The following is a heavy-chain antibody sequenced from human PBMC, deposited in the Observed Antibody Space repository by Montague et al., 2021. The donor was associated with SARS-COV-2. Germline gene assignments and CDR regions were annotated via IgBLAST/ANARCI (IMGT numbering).Heavy chain of an antibody. D-gene: IGHD6-19*01. CDR1: SGSVYGHY. CDR3: STLGALAGYSFDF. J-gene: IGHJ3*01. Sequence: SETLSLTCTVSSGSVYGHYLAWIRQPPGKGLECIAYIFYTGATYYNPSLESRVSISVDTSKNKVALKVKSVTASASAFYYCSTLGALAGYSFDFWGQGTFVIVSS. CDR2: IFYTGAT. V-gene: IGHV4-59*02.